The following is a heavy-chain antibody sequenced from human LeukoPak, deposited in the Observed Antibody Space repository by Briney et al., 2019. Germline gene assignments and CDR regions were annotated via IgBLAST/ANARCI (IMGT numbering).Heavy chain of an antibody. V-gene: IGHV1-8*01. J-gene: IGHJ4*02. CDR1: GYTFTSYD. CDR3: TRSVRNGHIDY. D-gene: IGHD2-21*01. CDR2: MNPNSGNT. Sequence: GASVKVFCKASGYTFTSYDINWVRQATGQGLEWMGWMNPNSGNTSYAQKFQGRVTMTRSTSISTAYMELSSLRFEDTAVYYCTRSVRNGHIDYWGQGTLVTVSS.